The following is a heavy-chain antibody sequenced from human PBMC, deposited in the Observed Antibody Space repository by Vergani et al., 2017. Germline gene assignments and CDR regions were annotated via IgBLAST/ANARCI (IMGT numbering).Heavy chain of an antibody. D-gene: IGHD2-2*01. CDR3: ARNFLGRDIEVVPTAPFWLFDL. J-gene: IGHJ2*01. CDR1: GYTFRNKD. Sequence: QVQLVQSGAEVKKPGASVKVSCKASGYTFRNKDISWLRQAPGQGLEWMGSISPHTGRTNTAQQFQDRVIMTTDTSTSTAYLSLGTLTSDDTAVYFCARNFLGRDIEVVPTAPFWLFDLWGRGTRVTVSS. V-gene: IGHV1-18*01. CDR2: ISPHTGRT.